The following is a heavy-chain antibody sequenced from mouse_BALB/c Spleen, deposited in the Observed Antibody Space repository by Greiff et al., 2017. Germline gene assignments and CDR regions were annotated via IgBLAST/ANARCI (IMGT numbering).Heavy chain of an antibody. J-gene: IGHJ4*01. CDR3: ARGPIYYGNYYAMDY. CDR1: GFTFSNYW. CDR2: IRLKSNNYAT. Sequence: DVMLVESGGGLVQPGGSMKLSCVASGFTFSNYWMNWVRQSPEKGLEWVAEIRLKSNNYATHYAESVKGRFTISRDDSKSSVYLQMNNLRAGDTGIYYCARGPIYYGNYYAMDYWGQGTSVTVSS. V-gene: IGHV6-6*02. D-gene: IGHD2-1*01.